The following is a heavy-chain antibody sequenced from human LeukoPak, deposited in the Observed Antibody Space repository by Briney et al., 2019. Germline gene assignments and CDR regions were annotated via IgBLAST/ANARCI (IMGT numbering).Heavy chain of an antibody. Sequence: GASVKVSCKASGYTFTGYYMHWVRQAPGQGLEWMGWINPNSGGTNYAQKFQGRVTMTRDTSISTAYMELSRLRSDDTAVYYCARDPPRVVPAAMDDYWGQGTLVTASS. J-gene: IGHJ4*02. CDR3: ARDPPRVVPAAMDDY. D-gene: IGHD2-2*01. CDR1: GYTFTGYY. V-gene: IGHV1-2*02. CDR2: INPNSGGT.